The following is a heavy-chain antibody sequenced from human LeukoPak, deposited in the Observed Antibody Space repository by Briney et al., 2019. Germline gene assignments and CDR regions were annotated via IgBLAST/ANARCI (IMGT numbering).Heavy chain of an antibody. D-gene: IGHD2-21*01. CDR2: ISSSSSYI. V-gene: IGHV3-21*01. Sequence: GGSLRLSCAASGFTFSNYNMNWVRQAPGKGLERVSSISSSSSYIYYADSVKGRFTISRDNAKNSLYLQMNSLRAEDTAVYYCARDLSPYCGGDCYSGFDYWGQGTLVTVSS. J-gene: IGHJ4*02. CDR1: GFTFSNYN. CDR3: ARDLSPYCGGDCYSGFDY.